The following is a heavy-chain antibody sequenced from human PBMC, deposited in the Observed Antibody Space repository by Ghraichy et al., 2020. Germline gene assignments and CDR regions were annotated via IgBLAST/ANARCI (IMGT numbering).Heavy chain of an antibody. V-gene: IGHV4-34*01. CDR3: ARVGIQLWFRYDSSGPFSVDYYGMDV. Sequence: SETLSLTCAVYGGSFSGYYWSWIRQPPGKGLEWIGEINHSGSTNYNPSLKSRVTISVDTSKNQFSLKLSSVTAADTAVYYCARVGIQLWFRYDSSGPFSVDYYGMDVWGQGTTVTVSS. CDR1: GGSFSGYY. CDR2: INHSGST. D-gene: IGHD5-18*01. J-gene: IGHJ6*02.